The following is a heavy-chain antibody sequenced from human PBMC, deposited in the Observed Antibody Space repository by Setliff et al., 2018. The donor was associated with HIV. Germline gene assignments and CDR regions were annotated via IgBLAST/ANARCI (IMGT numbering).Heavy chain of an antibody. CDR3: HSGYDTEEQSYFDY. CDR1: GIIFSNYG. CDR2: VNRDGSST. Sequence: LRLSCAASGIIFSNYGMHWVRQAPGKGLVWVSRVNRDGSSTTYADSVKDRFTISRDNAKNTLYLQMNSLRAEDTGVYYCHSGYDTEEQSYFDYWGQGALVTVSS. J-gene: IGHJ4*02. D-gene: IGHD5-12*01. V-gene: IGHV3-74*01.